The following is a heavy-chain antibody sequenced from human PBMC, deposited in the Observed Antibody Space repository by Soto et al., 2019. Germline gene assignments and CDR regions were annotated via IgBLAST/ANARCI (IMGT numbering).Heavy chain of an antibody. V-gene: IGHV4-59*01. Sequence: SETLSLTCTVSGGPISSYYWSWIRQPPGKGLEWIGYIYYSGSTNYNPSLKSRVTISVDTSKNQFSLKLSSVTAADTAVYYCARRSSIAARGHNWFDPGGQGTLVTVSS. CDR2: IYYSGST. J-gene: IGHJ5*02. CDR1: GGPISSYY. D-gene: IGHD6-6*01. CDR3: ARRSSIAARGHNWFDP.